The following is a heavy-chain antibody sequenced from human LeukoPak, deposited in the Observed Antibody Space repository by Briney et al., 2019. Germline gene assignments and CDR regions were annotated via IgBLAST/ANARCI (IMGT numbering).Heavy chain of an antibody. CDR2: ISYDGKNK. V-gene: IGHV3-30*04. Sequence: GGSLRLSCAASGFTFSDYAMHWVRQAPGKGLEWVAHISYDGKNKYYADSVKGRFTISRDNSKNTLYLQMNSLRAEDTAVYYCAKDRGSGSRLDYWGQGTLVTVSS. J-gene: IGHJ4*02. CDR3: AKDRGSGSRLDY. D-gene: IGHD1-26*01. CDR1: GFTFSDYA.